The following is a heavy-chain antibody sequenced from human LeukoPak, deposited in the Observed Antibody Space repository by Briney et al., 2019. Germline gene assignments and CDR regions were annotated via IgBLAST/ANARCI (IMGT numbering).Heavy chain of an antibody. J-gene: IGHJ4*02. CDR3: TSDVYQDSGG. CDR2: IKPDGSEK. D-gene: IGHD2-15*01. CDR1: GFSFSGTW. V-gene: IGHV3-7*01. Sequence: GGSLRLSCVASGFSFSGTWMTWVRQAPGKGLECVANIKPDGSEKYYVDSVKGRFTVSRDNAKNSLYLQMNSLRVEDTAIYYCTSDVYQDSGGCGQGTLVSVSS.